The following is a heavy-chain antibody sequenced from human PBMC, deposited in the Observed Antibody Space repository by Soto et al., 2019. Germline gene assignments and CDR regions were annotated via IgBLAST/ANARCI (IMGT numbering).Heavy chain of an antibody. Sequence: PGGSLRLSCTASGFTFSSYAMSWVRQAPGKGLEWVSAISGSGGSTYYADSVKGRFTISRDNSKNTLYLQMNSLRAEDTAVYYCAKDSELPGHYGMAVWGQGTTVTVSS. V-gene: IGHV3-23*01. CDR3: AKDSELPGHYGMAV. CDR1: GFTFSSYA. CDR2: ISGSGGST. J-gene: IGHJ6*02. D-gene: IGHD1-26*01.